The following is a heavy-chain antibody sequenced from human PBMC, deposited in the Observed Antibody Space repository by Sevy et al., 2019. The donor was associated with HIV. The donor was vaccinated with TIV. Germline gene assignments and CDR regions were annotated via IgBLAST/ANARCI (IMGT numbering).Heavy chain of an antibody. CDR3: ATGGASGRSNAEYFHH. D-gene: IGHD1-26*01. J-gene: IGHJ1*01. CDR2: ISYDGGFK. CDR1: GFAFSTFA. V-gene: IGHV3-30-3*01. Sequence: GGSLRLSCVASGFAFSTFALHWVRQAPGKGLEWVAVISYDGGFKNYAHSVQGRLTISRDNSKITVYLQMNSLRPEDTAIYRCATGGASGRSNAEYFHHWGQGTLVTVSS.